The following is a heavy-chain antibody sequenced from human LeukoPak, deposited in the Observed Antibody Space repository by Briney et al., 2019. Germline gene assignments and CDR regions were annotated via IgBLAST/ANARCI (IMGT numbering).Heavy chain of an antibody. D-gene: IGHD6-19*01. J-gene: IGHJ4*02. Sequence: QPGRSLRLSCVASGFTLSVYGMHWVRQAPGKGLEWVATLWPDGNTKSSADSVKGRLTISRDGPMNTLYLQMNSLRADDTAVYYCTRDPDGGGYASGWPDFWGQGTLVTVSS. V-gene: IGHV3-33*01. CDR2: LWPDGNTK. CDR3: TRDPDGGGYASGWPDF. CDR1: GFTLSVYG.